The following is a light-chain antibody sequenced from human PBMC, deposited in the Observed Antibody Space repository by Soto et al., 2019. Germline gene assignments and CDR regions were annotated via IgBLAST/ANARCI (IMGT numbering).Light chain of an antibody. CDR2: TTT. J-gene: IGLJ1*01. Sequence: QSVLTQPPSASGTPGQRVTLSCSGTSSNVGGNPVNWYQHVPTTAPKLPIYTTTQRPSGVPDRFSGSKSGTSASLAISGLQSEDEAEYYCASWDDSLNGPGFGTGTKGTVL. CDR1: SSNVGGNP. CDR3: ASWDDSLNGPG. V-gene: IGLV1-44*01.